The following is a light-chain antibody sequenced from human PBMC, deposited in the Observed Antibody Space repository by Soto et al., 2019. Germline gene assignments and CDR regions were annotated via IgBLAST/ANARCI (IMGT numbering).Light chain of an antibody. J-gene: IGLJ1*01. CDR3: SSYTSISTLYV. Sequence: QSALTQPASVSGSPGQSITISCTGTNSDVGGYNYVSWYQQHPGKAPELMIYGVSHRPSGVSNRFSGSKSDNTASLTISGLQAEDEADYYCSSYTSISTLYVFGTGTKLTVL. CDR2: GVS. CDR1: NSDVGGYNY. V-gene: IGLV2-14*01.